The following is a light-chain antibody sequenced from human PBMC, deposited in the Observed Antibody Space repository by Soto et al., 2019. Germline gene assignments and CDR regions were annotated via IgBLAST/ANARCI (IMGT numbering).Light chain of an antibody. CDR2: SNN. V-gene: IGLV1-44*01. CDR3: AAWDASLGGFYV. CDR1: RSSIGSNT. J-gene: IGLJ1*01. Sequence: QSLLTQPPSASVTPGQRVTICCSGSRSSIGSNTANWYQHLTGIAPKLLIYSNNHRPSGVPDRFSASKAGASASLAISGLQSGDEGDYYCAAWDASLGGFYVFGSGTKATVL.